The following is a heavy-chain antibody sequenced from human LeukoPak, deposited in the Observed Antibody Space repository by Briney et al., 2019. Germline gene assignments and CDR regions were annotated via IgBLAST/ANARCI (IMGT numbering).Heavy chain of an antibody. CDR1: GGSVNSGSYY. Sequence: SETLSLTCTVSGGSVNSGSYYWSWLRQPPGKGLEWIGYIYDSGSTNHNPSLKSRVTMSEDTSKNQFSLKLSSVTAADTAVYYCARDLGNWFDPWGQGTLVTVSS. CDR2: IYDSGST. CDR3: ARDLGNWFDP. V-gene: IGHV4-61*01. J-gene: IGHJ5*02.